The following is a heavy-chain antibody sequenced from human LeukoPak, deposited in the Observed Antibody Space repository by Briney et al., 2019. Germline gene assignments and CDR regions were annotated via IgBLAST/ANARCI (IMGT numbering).Heavy chain of an antibody. J-gene: IGHJ4*02. CDR2: ISAYNGNT. Sequence: GASVKVSCKASGYTFTSYGISWVRQAPGQGPEWMGWISAYNGNTNYAQKLQGRVTMTTDTSTSTAYMELRSLRSDDTAVYYCARDRGYYYDSSGTFDYWGQGTLVTVSS. D-gene: IGHD3-22*01. V-gene: IGHV1-18*01. CDR1: GYTFTSYG. CDR3: ARDRGYYYDSSGTFDY.